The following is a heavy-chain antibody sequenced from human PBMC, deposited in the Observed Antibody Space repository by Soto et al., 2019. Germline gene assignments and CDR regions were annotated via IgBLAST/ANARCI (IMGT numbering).Heavy chain of an antibody. J-gene: IGHJ4*02. D-gene: IGHD6-19*01. V-gene: IGHV3-23*01. CDR2: ISGSGGST. Sequence: EVQLLESGGGLVQPGGSLRLSCAASGFTAMSWVRHAPGKGLEWVSVISGSGGSTYYANSVKGRFTISRDNSKNTLYLQMTSLRAEDTAVYYCAKLSSGWFGPFDYWGQGTLVTVSS. CDR1: GFTA. CDR3: AKLSSGWFGPFDY.